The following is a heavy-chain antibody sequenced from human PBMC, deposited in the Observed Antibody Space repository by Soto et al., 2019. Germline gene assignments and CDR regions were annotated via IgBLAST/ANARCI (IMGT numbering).Heavy chain of an antibody. V-gene: IGHV6-1*01. Sequence: SQTLSLTCAITGDSVSSNRAAWNWIRQSPSRGLEWLGRTYYRSKWYNDYAVSVKSRITINPDTSRNQFSLQLNSVTPEDTAVYYCAREEEIAVAGNNWFDPWGQGTLVSVSS. CDR1: GDSVSSNRAA. J-gene: IGHJ5*02. CDR3: AREEEIAVAGNNWFDP. CDR2: TYYRSKWYN. D-gene: IGHD6-19*01.